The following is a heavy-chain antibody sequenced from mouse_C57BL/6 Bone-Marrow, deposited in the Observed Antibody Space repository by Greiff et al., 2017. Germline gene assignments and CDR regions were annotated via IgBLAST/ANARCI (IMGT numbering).Heavy chain of an antibody. CDR2: ISSGSSTI. CDR1: GFTFSDYG. CDR3: ARLTGTRFAY. D-gene: IGHD4-1*01. Sequence: EVQLVESGGGLVKPGGSLKLSCAASGFTFSDYGMHWVRQAPEKGLEWVAYISSGSSTIYYADTVKGRFTISRDTAKNTLFLQMTSLRSEDTAMYYCARLTGTRFAYWGQGTLVTVSA. V-gene: IGHV5-17*01. J-gene: IGHJ3*01.